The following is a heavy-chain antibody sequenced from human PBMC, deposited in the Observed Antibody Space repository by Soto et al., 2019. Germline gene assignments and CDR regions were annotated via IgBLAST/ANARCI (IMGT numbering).Heavy chain of an antibody. Sequence: PGGSLRLSCAASGFTFSSYGMHWVRQAPGKGLEWVAVISYDGSNKYYADSVKGRFTISRDNSKNTLYLQMNSLRAEDTAVYYCAKERALKASSGVYYYYGMDVWGQGTTVTVSS. D-gene: IGHD6-6*01. CDR2: ISYDGSNK. V-gene: IGHV3-30*18. CDR3: AKERALKASSGVYYYYGMDV. J-gene: IGHJ6*02. CDR1: GFTFSSYG.